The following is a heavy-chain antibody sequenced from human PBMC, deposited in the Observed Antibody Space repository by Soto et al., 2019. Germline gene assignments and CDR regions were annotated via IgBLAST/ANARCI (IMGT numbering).Heavy chain of an antibody. CDR3: TTDGGDSVFHDSSGYVFDY. Sequence: EVQLVESGGGLVKPGGSLRLSCAASGFIFSKAWMNWVRQAPGKGLEWVGRIKSKTDGGTRDYAAAVKGRFTISRDDSKNTPYLQMNSLKTEDKAVYYCTTDGGDSVFHDSSGYVFDYWGQGTLVTVSS. V-gene: IGHV3-15*07. CDR1: GFIFSKAW. CDR2: IKSKTDGGTR. J-gene: IGHJ4*02. D-gene: IGHD3-22*01.